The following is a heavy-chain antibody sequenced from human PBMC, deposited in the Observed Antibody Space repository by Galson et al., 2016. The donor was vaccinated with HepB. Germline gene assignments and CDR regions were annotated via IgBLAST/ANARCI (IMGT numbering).Heavy chain of an antibody. CDR3: AKSTEGLLRFSGMDV. J-gene: IGHJ6*02. V-gene: IGHV3-21*01. CDR2: TGTGTGYK. D-gene: IGHD1-14*01. CDR1: GFTLRSYS. Sequence: SLRLSCAASGFTLRSYSMTWVRQAPGKGLEWVSSTGTGTGYKYYAGSVRGRFTIPRDDPGNSLYLQMNSLRAEDTAVYFCAKSTEGLLRFSGMDVWGQGTTVTVSS.